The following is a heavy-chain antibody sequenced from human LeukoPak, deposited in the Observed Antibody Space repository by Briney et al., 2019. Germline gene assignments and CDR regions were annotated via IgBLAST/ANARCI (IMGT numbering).Heavy chain of an antibody. CDR1: GFTFSSYA. CDR3: VKDLTGAGDY. Sequence: GGSLRLSCSASGFTFSSYALHWVRQAPGKGLEYVSAITSDGGTTYSADSVKGGFTISRDNSKNTLYLQMSSLRVEDTAVYYCVKDLTGAGDYWGQGTLVTVSS. D-gene: IGHD1-26*01. V-gene: IGHV3-64D*09. CDR2: ITSDGGTT. J-gene: IGHJ4*02.